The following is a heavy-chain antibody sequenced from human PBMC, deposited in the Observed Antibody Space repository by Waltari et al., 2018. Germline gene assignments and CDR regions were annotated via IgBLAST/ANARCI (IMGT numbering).Heavy chain of an antibody. V-gene: IGHV4-4*07. CDR3: ARQPPYSNIAWFDP. D-gene: IGHD4-4*01. J-gene: IGHJ5*02. CDR2: IYTSGST. CDR1: GGSISSYY. Sequence: QVQLQESGPGLVKPSETLSLTCTVSGGSISSYYWSWIRPPAGKGLEWIGRIYTSGSTNYNPSLKSRVTMSVDTSKNQFSLKLSSVTAADTAVYYCARQPPYSNIAWFDPWGQGTLVTVSS.